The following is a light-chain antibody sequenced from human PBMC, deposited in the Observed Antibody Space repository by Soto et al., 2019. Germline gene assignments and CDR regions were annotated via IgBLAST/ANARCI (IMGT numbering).Light chain of an antibody. CDR1: QGISSW. Sequence: DIQMTQSPSTLSASVGDRVTITCRASQGISSWLAWYQQKPGKAPKLLIYKASSLESGVPSRFSGSGSGTEFTLTISSLQPDDFATYYCQQYNSWWTFGQGTKLEIK. J-gene: IGKJ2*02. CDR2: KAS. CDR3: QQYNSWWT. V-gene: IGKV1-5*03.